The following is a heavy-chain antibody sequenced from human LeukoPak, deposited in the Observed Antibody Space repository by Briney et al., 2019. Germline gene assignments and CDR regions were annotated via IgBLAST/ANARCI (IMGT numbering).Heavy chain of an antibody. CDR3: ARDDALGDNALDI. Sequence: GGSLRLSCAASGFTFSSYTMNWVRQAPGKGLEWVAVILNDGSQEKYADSVKGRFTISRDNSKNTLFLQMNSLRAEDTAVYYCARDDALGDNALDIWGQGTMVTVSS. D-gene: IGHD3-16*01. J-gene: IGHJ3*02. V-gene: IGHV3-33*08. CDR1: GFTFSSYT. CDR2: ILNDGSQE.